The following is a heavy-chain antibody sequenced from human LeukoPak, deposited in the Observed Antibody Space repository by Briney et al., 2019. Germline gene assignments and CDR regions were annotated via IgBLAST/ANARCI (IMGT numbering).Heavy chain of an antibody. D-gene: IGHD4-17*01. Sequence: GGSLRLSCAASGFIFSSHAIHWVRQAPGKGLEWVAVISYDGSNQYYADSVKGRFTISRDNSKNTLDLQMNSLRAEDTAVYYCAKDLSSATVTDGFDYWGQGTLVTVSS. J-gene: IGHJ4*02. V-gene: IGHV3-30*04. CDR2: ISYDGSNQ. CDR1: GFIFSSHA. CDR3: AKDLSSATVTDGFDY.